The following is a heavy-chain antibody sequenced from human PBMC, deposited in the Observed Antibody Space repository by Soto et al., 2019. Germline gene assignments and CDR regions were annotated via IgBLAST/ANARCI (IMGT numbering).Heavy chain of an antibody. D-gene: IGHD6-13*01. CDR1: GDYISSYD. CDR3: AGAQGYY. CDR2: IYNSGST. J-gene: IGHJ4*02. Sequence: PSETLSLTCTVSGDYISSYDWSWIRQPPGKGLEWIGEIYNSGSTNYNPSLKRRVTISVDTSKNQFSLKLSSVTAADTAVYYCAGAQGYYWGQGTLVTVSS. V-gene: IGHV4-59*01.